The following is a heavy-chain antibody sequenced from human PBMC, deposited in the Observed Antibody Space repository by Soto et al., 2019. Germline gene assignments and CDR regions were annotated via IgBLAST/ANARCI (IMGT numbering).Heavy chain of an antibody. V-gene: IGHV3-9*01. CDR2: ITWNSGNI. CDR3: AKGHFYDRLAPGGYFDY. CDR1: GFTFDDYA. D-gene: IGHD3-22*01. Sequence: GGSLRLSCAASGFTFDDYAMHWVRQAPGKGLEWVSSITWNSGNIAYADSVKGRFTISRDNAKNSLYLQLNSLRAEDTALYYCAKGHFYDRLAPGGYFDYWGQGTLVTVSS. J-gene: IGHJ4*02.